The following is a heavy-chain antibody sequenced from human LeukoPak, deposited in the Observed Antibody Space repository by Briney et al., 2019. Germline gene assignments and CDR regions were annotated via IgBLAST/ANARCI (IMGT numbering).Heavy chain of an antibody. CDR1: GGSFSGYY. Sequence: SETLSLTCAVYGGSFSGYYWSWIRQPPGKGLERIGEINHSGSTNYNPSLKSRVTISVDTSKNQFSLKLSSVTAADTAVYYCARGPSGSYYVPYYFDYWGQGTLVTVSS. V-gene: IGHV4-34*01. J-gene: IGHJ4*02. CDR3: ARGPSGSYYVPYYFDY. CDR2: INHSGST. D-gene: IGHD1-26*01.